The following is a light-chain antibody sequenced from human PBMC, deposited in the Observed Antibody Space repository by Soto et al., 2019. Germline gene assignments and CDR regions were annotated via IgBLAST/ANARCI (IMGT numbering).Light chain of an antibody. CDR1: SSNIGSYP. CDR3: AAWDASLSGHV. CDR2: SDD. Sequence: QSVLTQSPSASGTPGQRVTISCHGSSSNIGSYPVYWYQQLPGTAPKLLINSDDQRPSGVPDRFSASKSGTSASLAISGLRSEDEAHYSCAAWDASLSGHVFGAGTKVTV. J-gene: IGLJ1*01. V-gene: IGLV1-47*02.